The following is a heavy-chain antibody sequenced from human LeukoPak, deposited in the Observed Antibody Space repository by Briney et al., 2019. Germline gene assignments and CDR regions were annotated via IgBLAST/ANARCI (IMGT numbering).Heavy chain of an antibody. CDR1: GGSFSGYY. V-gene: IGHV4-34*01. CDR2: INHSGST. Sequence: SETLSLTCAVYGGSFSGYYWSWIRQPPGKGLEWIGEINHSGSTNYNPSLKSRVTISVDTSKNQFSLKLSSVTAADTAVYYCARPAIALLPGELEGGEDERDYFDYWGQGTLVTVSS. J-gene: IGHJ4*02. CDR3: ARPAIALLPGELEGGEDERDYFDY. D-gene: IGHD3-16*01.